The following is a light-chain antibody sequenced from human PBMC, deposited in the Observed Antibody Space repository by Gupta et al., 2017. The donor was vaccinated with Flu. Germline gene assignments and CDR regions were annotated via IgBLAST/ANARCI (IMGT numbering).Light chain of an antibody. Sequence: DIVMSQYPDSLALSLGERASINCKSSQSVLYSSNNRNYLAWYQQKLGKPPKLLIYWASTRESGVPDRFSGSGSGTDFTLTIISLQAEDVAVYYCQQYYRTPWTFGQGTKVEIK. V-gene: IGKV4-1*01. J-gene: IGKJ1*01. CDR3: QQYYRTPWT. CDR1: QSVLYSSNNRNY. CDR2: WAS.